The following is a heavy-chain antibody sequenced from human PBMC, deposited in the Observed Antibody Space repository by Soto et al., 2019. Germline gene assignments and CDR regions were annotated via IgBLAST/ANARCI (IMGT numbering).Heavy chain of an antibody. J-gene: IGHJ4*02. Sequence: GSLRLPCAASGFTFSRHAISWVRQAPGKGLEWVSAISGSGGSTYYADSVKGRFTISRDNSKNTLYLQMNSLRAEDTAVYYCAKLESIAAAGDFDYWGQGTLVTVSS. V-gene: IGHV3-23*01. D-gene: IGHD6-13*01. CDR1: GFTFSRHA. CDR3: AKLESIAAAGDFDY. CDR2: ISGSGGST.